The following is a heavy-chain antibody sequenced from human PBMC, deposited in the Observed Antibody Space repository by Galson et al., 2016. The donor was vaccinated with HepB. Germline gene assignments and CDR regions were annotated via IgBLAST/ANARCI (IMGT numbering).Heavy chain of an antibody. J-gene: IGHJ4*02. V-gene: IGHV3-23*01. CDR2: ISGGGTSR. CDR3: AKPATGVGATRLDS. Sequence: SLRLSCAASGFTFTSYGMSWVRQAPGRGLEWVSNISGGGTSRHYADSVKGRFTTSRDNSRNTLYLQMNSLRAEDTAVYYCAKPATGVGATRLDSWGQGNMVTVSS. D-gene: IGHD1-26*01. CDR1: GFTFTSYG.